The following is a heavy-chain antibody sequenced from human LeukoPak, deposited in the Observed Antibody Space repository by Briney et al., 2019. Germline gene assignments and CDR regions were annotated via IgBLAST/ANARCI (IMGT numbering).Heavy chain of an antibody. CDR3: ARDLEVRGVIPYYYGMDV. Sequence: KPSETLSLTCTVSGCSISSYYWSWIRQPAGKGLEWIGRIYTSGSTNYNPSLKSRVTMSVDTSKNQFSLKLSSVTAADTAVYYCARDLEVRGVIPYYYGMDVWGQGTTVTVSS. CDR2: IYTSGST. D-gene: IGHD3-10*01. V-gene: IGHV4-4*07. CDR1: GCSISSYY. J-gene: IGHJ6*02.